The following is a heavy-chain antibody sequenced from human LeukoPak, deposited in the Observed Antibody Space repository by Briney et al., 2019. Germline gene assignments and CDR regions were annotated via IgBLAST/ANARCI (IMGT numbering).Heavy chain of an antibody. V-gene: IGHV3-48*03. Sequence: GGSLILSCAASGFSFSSYEMNWVRQAPGKGLEWVSYMSSSGGTIYYADSVKGRFTISRDNGKNSLYLQMNSLRAEDAAVYYCARGMTGSYFGHFDYWGQGTLVTVSS. J-gene: IGHJ4*02. CDR3: ARGMTGSYFGHFDY. CDR2: MSSSGGTI. D-gene: IGHD1-26*01. CDR1: GFSFSSYE.